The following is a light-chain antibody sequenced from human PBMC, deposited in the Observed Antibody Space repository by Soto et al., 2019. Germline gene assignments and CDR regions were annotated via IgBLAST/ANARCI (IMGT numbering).Light chain of an antibody. V-gene: IGKV3-15*01. J-gene: IGKJ1*01. CDR2: GAS. CDR3: HQYDNWPPWT. Sequence: EKWRRQSPPTRSLSPGERATLPGRAGKIVFRNLAGYQQNPGQAPRLLIYGASTRATGTPGRFSGSGSGTEFTLTISSLQSEDFAVYYCHQYDNWPPWTFGQGTKVEI. CDR1: KIVFRN.